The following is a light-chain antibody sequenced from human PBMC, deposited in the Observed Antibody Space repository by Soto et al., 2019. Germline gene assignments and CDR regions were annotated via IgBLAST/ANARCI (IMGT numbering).Light chain of an antibody. J-gene: IGKJ1*01. Sequence: DGQVTRSPSALSASLGDRVTGTCRANQSISSWLAWYQQKPGXVTKLLIYDASSLERGVPSRFSGSGSGTELTLTISSLQPDDFATYYYQQYTSWTFGQGTKVDIK. V-gene: IGKV1-5*01. CDR3: QQYTSWT. CDR1: QSISSW. CDR2: DAS.